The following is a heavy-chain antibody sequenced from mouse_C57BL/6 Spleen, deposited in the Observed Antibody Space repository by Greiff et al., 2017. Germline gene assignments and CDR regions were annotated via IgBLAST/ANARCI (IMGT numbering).Heavy chain of an antibody. V-gene: IGHV1-74*01. J-gene: IGHJ3*01. CDR3: ADYDGAY. CDR2: IQPSDSDT. D-gene: IGHD2-4*01. CDR1: GYTFTSYW. Sequence: VKLQQPGAELVKPGASVKVSCKASGYTFTSYWLHWVKQRPGQGLEWIGRIQPSDSDTTYNQQFKGKATLTVDKSSSTAYMQLSSLTSEDSAVYYCADYDGAYWGQGTLVTVSA.